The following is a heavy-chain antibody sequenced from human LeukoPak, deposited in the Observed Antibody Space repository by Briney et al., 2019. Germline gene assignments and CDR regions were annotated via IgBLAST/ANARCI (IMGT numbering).Heavy chain of an antibody. V-gene: IGHV3-21*01. J-gene: IGHJ4*02. CDR2: ISSRSTYI. CDR1: GFTFSSYS. CDR3: AREPTAMIL. D-gene: IGHD5-18*01. Sequence: RGSLRLSCAASGFTFSSYSMNWVRQTPGKGLEWVSSISSRSTYIYYADSVKGRFTTSRDNAKNSLYLQMNSLRAEDTAVYYCAREPTAMILWGQGTLVTVSS.